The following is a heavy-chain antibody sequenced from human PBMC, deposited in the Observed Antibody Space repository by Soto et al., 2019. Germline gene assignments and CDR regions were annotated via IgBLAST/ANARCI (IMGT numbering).Heavy chain of an antibody. Sequence: ETLSLTCAVYGGSFSGYSWSWIRQPPGKGLEWIGEINHSGSTNYNPSLKSRVTISVDTSKNQFSLKLSSVTAADTAVYYCARSGGRYQNWFDPWGQGTLVTVSS. V-gene: IGHV4-34*01. CDR3: ARSGGRYQNWFDP. D-gene: IGHD2-15*01. J-gene: IGHJ5*02. CDR2: INHSGST. CDR1: GGSFSGYS.